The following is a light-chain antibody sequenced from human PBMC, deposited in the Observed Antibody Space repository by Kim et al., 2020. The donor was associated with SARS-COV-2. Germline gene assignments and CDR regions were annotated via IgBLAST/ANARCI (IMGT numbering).Light chain of an antibody. CDR2: SAS. CDR1: QTISSY. V-gene: IGKV1-39*01. J-gene: IGKJ1*01. Sequence: DIEMTQSPSSLSASVGDRVTITCRASQTISSYLSWYQQKPGKAPKLLIYSASSLQGGVPSRFSGSGSGTDFTLTISSLQPEDFATYYCQQSYTTPPWTFGQGTKVDIK. CDR3: QQSYTTPPWT.